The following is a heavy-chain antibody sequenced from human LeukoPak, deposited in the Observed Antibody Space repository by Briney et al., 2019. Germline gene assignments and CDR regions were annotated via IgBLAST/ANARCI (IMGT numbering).Heavy chain of an antibody. CDR1: GFTFSSYW. V-gene: IGHV3-7*01. Sequence: PGGSLRLSCAASGFTFSSYWMSWVRQAPGKGLEWVANIKRDGSEKYYVDSVKGRFTISRDNAKNSLYLQMNSLRAEDTAVYYCARDLLGSSKDYWGQGTLVTVSS. CDR3: ARDLLGSSKDY. CDR2: IKRDGSEK. D-gene: IGHD6-6*01. J-gene: IGHJ4*02.